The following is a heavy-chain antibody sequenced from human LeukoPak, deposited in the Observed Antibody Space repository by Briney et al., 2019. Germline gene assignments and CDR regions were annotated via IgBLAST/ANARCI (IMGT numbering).Heavy chain of an antibody. V-gene: IGHV3-30*02. CDR1: GFTFTRSA. D-gene: IGHD1-26*01. CDR2: IQYDGDNK. J-gene: IGHJ4*02. CDR3: AKRWDSTLSYFDL. Sequence: GGSLRLSCVASGFTFTRSAMHWVRQAPGKGLQWVALIQYDGDNKYYADSVKGRFTISRDDSKNTLYLQMNSLTVEDTAVYYCAKRWDSTLSYFDLWGQGTLVTVSS.